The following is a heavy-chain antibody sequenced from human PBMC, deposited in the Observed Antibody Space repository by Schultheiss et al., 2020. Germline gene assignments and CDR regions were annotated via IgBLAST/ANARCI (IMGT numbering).Heavy chain of an antibody. Sequence: GGSLRLSCVASGFTFSSYWMHWVRQAPGKGLVWVSRINSDGSSTSYADSVKGRFTISRDNAKNTLYLQMNSLRAEDTAVYYCARVACSGGSCWGDFDYWGQGTLVTVSS. D-gene: IGHD2-15*01. CDR2: INSDGSST. V-gene: IGHV3-74*01. J-gene: IGHJ4*02. CDR3: ARVACSGGSCWGDFDY. CDR1: GFTFSSYW.